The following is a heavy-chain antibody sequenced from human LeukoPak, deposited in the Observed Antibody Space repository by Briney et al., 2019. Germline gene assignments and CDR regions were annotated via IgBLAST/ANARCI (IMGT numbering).Heavy chain of an antibody. CDR2: IYYSGST. J-gene: IGHJ5*02. V-gene: IGHV4-59*01. Sequence: SETLSLTRAVYGGSFSGYYWSWIRQPPGKGLEWIGYIYYSGSTNYNPSLKSRVTISVDTSKNQFSLKLSSVTAADTAVYYCARNWFDPWGQGTLVTVSS. CDR3: ARNWFDP. CDR1: GGSFSGYY.